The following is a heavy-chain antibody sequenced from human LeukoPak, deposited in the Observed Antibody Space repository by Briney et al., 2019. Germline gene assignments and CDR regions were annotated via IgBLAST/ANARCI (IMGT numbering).Heavy chain of an antibody. J-gene: IGHJ4*02. D-gene: IGHD2-15*01. V-gene: IGHV4-34*01. Sequence: SSETLSLTCAVYGGSFSGYYWSWIRQPPGKGLEWIGEINHSGSTNYNPSLKSRVTISVDTSKNQFSLKLSSVTAADTAVYYCARLPIGCCSGGSCYPFDYWGQGTLVTVSS. CDR1: GGSFSGYY. CDR3: ARLPIGCCSGGSCYPFDY. CDR2: INHSGST.